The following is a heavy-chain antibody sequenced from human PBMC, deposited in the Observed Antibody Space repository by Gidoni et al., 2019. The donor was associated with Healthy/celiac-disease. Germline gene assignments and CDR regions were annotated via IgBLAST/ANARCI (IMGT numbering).Heavy chain of an antibody. D-gene: IGHD3-3*01. CDR1: GFTSISYW. J-gene: IGHJ6*02. V-gene: IGHV3-7*01. Sequence: GGVFLQPAHSLRLPCAASGFTSISYWMTWVRQAPGKGLEWVANIKQDGSEKYYVDSVKCRFNISRDNTKNSLYLQMNSLRAEDTAVYYCARLEYYDFCSGYSHYYYYGMDVWGQGTMVTVSS. CDR2: IKQDGSEK. CDR3: ARLEYYDFCSGYSHYYYYGMDV.